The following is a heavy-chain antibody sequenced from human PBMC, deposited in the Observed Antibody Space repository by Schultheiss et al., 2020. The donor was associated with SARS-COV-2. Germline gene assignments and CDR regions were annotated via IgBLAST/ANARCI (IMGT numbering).Heavy chain of an antibody. CDR2: IYYSGST. Sequence: SETLSLTCTVSGGSISSYYWSWIRQPPGKGLEWIGYIYYSGSTNYNPSLKSRVTISVDTSKNQFSLKLSSVTAADTAVYYCARDGYSSSLDYYYYGMDVWGQGTTVTVSS. CDR1: GGSISSYY. V-gene: IGHV4-59*01. CDR3: ARDGYSSSLDYYYYGMDV. J-gene: IGHJ6*02. D-gene: IGHD6-6*01.